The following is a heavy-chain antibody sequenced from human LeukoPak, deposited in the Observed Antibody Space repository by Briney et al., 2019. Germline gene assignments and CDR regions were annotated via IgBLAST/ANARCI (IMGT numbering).Heavy chain of an antibody. V-gene: IGHV1-69*13. CDR2: IIPIFGTA. Sequence: GASVKVSCKASGYTFTSYDINWVRQAPGQGLEWMGGIIPIFGTANYAQKFQGRVTITADESTSTAYMELSSLRSEDTAVYYCARVYGDYYYYMDVWGKGTTVTISS. J-gene: IGHJ6*03. D-gene: IGHD4-17*01. CDR1: GYTFTSYD. CDR3: ARVYGDYYYYMDV.